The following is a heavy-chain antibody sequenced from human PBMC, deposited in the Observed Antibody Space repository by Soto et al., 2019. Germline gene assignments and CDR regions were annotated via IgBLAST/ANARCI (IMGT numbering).Heavy chain of an antibody. CDR1: GFSFNNYA. J-gene: IGHJ4*02. CDR3: AKDRRYNNGWSFDY. Sequence: GGSLRLSXAASGFSFNNYAMSWVRQAPGKGLEWVSGVSGSGGTYYADSVKGRFTISRDNSKNTVNLQMNSLRAEDTAVYYCAKDRRYNNGWSFDYWGQGTLVTVS. CDR2: VSGSGGT. V-gene: IGHV3-23*01. D-gene: IGHD6-19*01.